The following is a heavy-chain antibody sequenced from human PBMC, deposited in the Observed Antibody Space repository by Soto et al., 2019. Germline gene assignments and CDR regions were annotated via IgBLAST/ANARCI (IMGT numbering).Heavy chain of an antibody. D-gene: IGHD2-15*01. CDR2: INHSGST. CDR3: ARGSGLAAYDY. J-gene: IGHJ4*02. CDR1: GGSFSGYY. V-gene: IGHV4-34*01. Sequence: QVQLQQWGAGLLKPSETLSLTCAVHGGSFSGYYWSWIRQPPGKGLEWIGEINHSGSTNYNPSLKSRVTISVDTSKNQFSLKLSSVTAADTAVYYCARGSGLAAYDYWGQGTLVTVSS.